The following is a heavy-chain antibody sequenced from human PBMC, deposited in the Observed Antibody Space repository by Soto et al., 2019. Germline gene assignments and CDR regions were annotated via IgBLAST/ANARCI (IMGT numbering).Heavy chain of an antibody. CDR1: GYSISSGYY. Sequence: SETLSLTCAVSGYSISSGYYWGWIRQPPGKGLEWIGSIYHSGTTYDNPSLKSRVSLSVDMSKNQFSLKLSSVTAADTAVYYCARLLYDSRGYYYFDYWGQGILVTVSS. CDR2: IYHSGTT. CDR3: ARLLYDSRGYYYFDY. D-gene: IGHD3-22*01. V-gene: IGHV4-38-2*01. J-gene: IGHJ4*02.